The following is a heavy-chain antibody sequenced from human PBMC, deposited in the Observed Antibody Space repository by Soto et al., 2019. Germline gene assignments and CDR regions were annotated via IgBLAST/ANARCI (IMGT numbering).Heavy chain of an antibody. CDR1: GYSFTSYW. Sequence: GESLKISCKGSGYSFTSYWIGWVRQMPRKGLEWMGIIYPGDSDTRYSPSFQGQVTISADKSISTAYLQWSSLKASDTAMYYCATQRVYVDYVCDYWGQGTLVTVSS. CDR2: IYPGDSDT. D-gene: IGHD4-17*01. CDR3: ATQRVYVDYVCDY. J-gene: IGHJ4*02. V-gene: IGHV5-51*01.